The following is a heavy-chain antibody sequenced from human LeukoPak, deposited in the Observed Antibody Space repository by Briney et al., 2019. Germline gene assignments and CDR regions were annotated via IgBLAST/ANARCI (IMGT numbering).Heavy chain of an antibody. V-gene: IGHV3-7*01. J-gene: IGHJ4*02. CDR2: IKHDGSEK. CDR1: GFPFDRYW. CDR3: ARQPIYEAYFDF. D-gene: IGHD3-16*01. Sequence: AGGSLRLSCVASGFPFDRYWMSWVRQAPGKGLEWVVNIKHDGSEKNFVDSVKGRFTISRDNAENSLFLQMNSLRADDTAVYFCARQPIYEAYFDFWGQGTLVTVSS.